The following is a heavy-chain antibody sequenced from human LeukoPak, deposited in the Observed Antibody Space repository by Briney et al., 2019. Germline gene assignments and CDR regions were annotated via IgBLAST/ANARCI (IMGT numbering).Heavy chain of an antibody. CDR3: ARAGYCSGGSCYSRYNWFDP. J-gene: IGHJ5*02. V-gene: IGHV4-34*01. D-gene: IGHD2-15*01. CDR1: GGSFSGYY. CDR2: INHSGST. Sequence: KPSETLSLTCAVHGGSFSGYYWSWIRQPPGKGLEWIGEINHSGSTNYNPSLKSRVTISVDTSKNQFSLKLSSVTAADTAVYYCARAGYCSGGSCYSRYNWFDPWGQGTLVTVSS.